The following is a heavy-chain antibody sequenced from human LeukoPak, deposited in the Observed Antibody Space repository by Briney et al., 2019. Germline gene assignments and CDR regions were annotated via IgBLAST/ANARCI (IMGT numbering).Heavy chain of an antibody. CDR3: AREVGAAGFFDY. D-gene: IGHD6-13*01. CDR2: IIPIFGTA. CDR1: GYTFTSYY. V-gene: IGHV1-69*06. J-gene: IGHJ4*02. Sequence: ASVKVSCKASGYTFTSYYMHWVRQAPGQGLEWMGGIIPIFGTANYAQKFQGRVTITADKSTSTAYMELSSLRSEDTAVYYCAREVGAAGFFDYWGQGTLVTVSS.